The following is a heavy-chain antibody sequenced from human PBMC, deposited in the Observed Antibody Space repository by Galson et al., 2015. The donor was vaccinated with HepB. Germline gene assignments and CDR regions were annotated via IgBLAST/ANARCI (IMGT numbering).Heavy chain of an antibody. CDR1: GFSFSNYA. D-gene: IGHD3-9*01. CDR2: ISGSGAKT. CDR3: TKASTVFGADYYEYFFDY. J-gene: IGHJ4*02. V-gene: IGHV3-23*01. Sequence: SLRLSCAVSGFSFSNYAMGWVRQAPGKGLGWVSAISGSGAKTYHADSVRGRFTISRDNSKDRLFLQMNGLRAEDTAMYYCTKASTVFGADYYEYFFDYWGQGILVTVSS.